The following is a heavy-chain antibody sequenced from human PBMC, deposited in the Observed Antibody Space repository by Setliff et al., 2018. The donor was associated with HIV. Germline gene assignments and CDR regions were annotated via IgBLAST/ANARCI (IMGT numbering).Heavy chain of an antibody. V-gene: IGHV4-4*07. Sequence: PSETLSLTCTVSGVSIINYYWSWIRQPAGKGPEWIGRIYSSGSTNYNPPLKSRVTMSIDTSTNRFSLKLNSVTAADTAVYFCVKDTYSSDTTGYYYSTYFDYWGQGTLVTVSS. CDR2: IYSSGST. CDR3: VKDTYSSDTTGYYYSTYFDY. CDR1: GVSIINYY. D-gene: IGHD3-22*01. J-gene: IGHJ4*02.